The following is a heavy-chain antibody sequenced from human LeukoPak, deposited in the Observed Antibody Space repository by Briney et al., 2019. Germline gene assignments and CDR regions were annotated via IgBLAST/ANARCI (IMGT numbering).Heavy chain of an antibody. V-gene: IGHV4-59*01. D-gene: IGHD2-15*01. Sequence: SETLSLTCTVSGGSISGYYWSWIRQPPGKGLEWIGLIYYTGSTNYNPSLKSRVTISVDTSKNQFSLKLSSVTAADTAVYYCARDHPGWWVWGQGTTVTVSS. J-gene: IGHJ6*02. CDR3: ARDHPGWWV. CDR1: GGSISGYY. CDR2: IYYTGST.